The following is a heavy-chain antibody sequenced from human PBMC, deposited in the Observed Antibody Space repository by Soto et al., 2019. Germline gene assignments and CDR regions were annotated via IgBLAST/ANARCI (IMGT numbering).Heavy chain of an antibody. Sequence: QVQLVQSGAEVKKPGASVKVSCKASGYTFTSYGISWVRQAPGQGLEWMGWISAYNGNTNYAQKLQDRVTMTTDTSTSTAYMELRSLRSDDTAVYYCARVDLGVTTAPTVYNYYGMDVWGQGTTVTVSS. D-gene: IGHD4-17*01. CDR3: ARVDLGVTTAPTVYNYYGMDV. CDR2: ISAYNGNT. CDR1: GYTFTSYG. J-gene: IGHJ6*02. V-gene: IGHV1-18*01.